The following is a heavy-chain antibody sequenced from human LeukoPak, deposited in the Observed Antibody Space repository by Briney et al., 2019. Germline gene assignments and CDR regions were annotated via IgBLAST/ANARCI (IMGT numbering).Heavy chain of an antibody. V-gene: IGHV1-8*01. D-gene: IGHD4-23*01. Sequence: ASVKVSCKASGYTFTSYDINWVRQATGQGLEWMGWMNPNSGNTGYAQKFQGRVTITRNTSISTAYMELSSLRSEDTAVYYCARSLRWLGPDAFDIWGQGTMVTVSS. CDR2: MNPNSGNT. CDR1: GYTFTSYD. J-gene: IGHJ3*02. CDR3: ARSLRWLGPDAFDI.